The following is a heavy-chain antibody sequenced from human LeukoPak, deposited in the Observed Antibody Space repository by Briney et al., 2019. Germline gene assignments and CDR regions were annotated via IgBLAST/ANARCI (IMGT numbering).Heavy chain of an antibody. Sequence: ASVKASSKASGYTFTGYYMHWVRQAPGQGLEWMGWINPNSGGTNYAQRFQGRVTMTRDTSISTAYMELSRLRSDDTAVYYCARGNSGGYDYEDYWGQGTLVTVSS. CDR1: GYTFTGYY. D-gene: IGHD5-12*01. CDR2: INPNSGGT. V-gene: IGHV1-2*02. CDR3: ARGNSGGYDYEDY. J-gene: IGHJ4*02.